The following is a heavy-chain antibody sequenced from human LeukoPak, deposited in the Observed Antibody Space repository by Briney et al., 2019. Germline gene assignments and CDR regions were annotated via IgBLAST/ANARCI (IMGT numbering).Heavy chain of an antibody. CDR3: AKGESVAGQSHYMDV. J-gene: IGHJ6*03. V-gene: IGHV3-23*01. D-gene: IGHD6-19*01. CDR1: GFTFSTYA. CDR2: ISGSGGST. Sequence: AGGSLRLSCAASGFTFSTYAMSWVRQAPGKGLEWVSAISGSGGSTYYADSVKGRFTISRDNSKNTLYLQMNSLRAEDTAVYYCAKGESVAGQSHYMDVWGKGTTVTISS.